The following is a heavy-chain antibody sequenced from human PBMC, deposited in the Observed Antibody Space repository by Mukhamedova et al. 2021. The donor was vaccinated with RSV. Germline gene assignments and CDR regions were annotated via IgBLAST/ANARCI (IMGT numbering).Heavy chain of an antibody. CDR2: GDGSII. CDR3: VRALQSIYTF. D-gene: IGHD6-6*01. V-gene: IGHV3-74*03. J-gene: IGHJ1*01. Sequence: GDGSIITYSDSVEGRFTISRDNAKNTVFLQMNSLRAEDTAVYYCVRALQSIYTFWGQGTQDSVSS.